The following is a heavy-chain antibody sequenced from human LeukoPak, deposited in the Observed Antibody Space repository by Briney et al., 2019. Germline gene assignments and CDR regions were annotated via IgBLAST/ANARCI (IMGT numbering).Heavy chain of an antibody. CDR3: ARRAYSSGWYRDYYYGMDV. CDR1: GFTFSSYW. CDR2: IKQDGSEK. D-gene: IGHD6-19*01. Sequence: HPGGSLRLSCAASGFTFSSYWMSWVRQAPGKGLEWVANIKQDGSEKYYVDSVKGRFTISRDNAKNSLYLQMNSLRAEDTAVYYCARRAYSSGWYRDYYYGMDVWAKGPRSPSP. V-gene: IGHV3-7*03. J-gene: IGHJ6*02.